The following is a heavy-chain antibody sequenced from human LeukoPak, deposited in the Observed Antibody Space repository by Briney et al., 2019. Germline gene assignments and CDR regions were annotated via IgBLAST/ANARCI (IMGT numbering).Heavy chain of an antibody. CDR2: INHSGST. J-gene: IGHJ4*02. V-gene: IGHV4-34*01. CDR3: ARDLGPKYYFDY. Sequence: SETLSLTCAVYGGSFSGFYWSWIRQPPGKGLEWIGEINHSGSTNYNPSLKSRVTISVDTSKNQFSLKLSSVTAADTAVYYCARDLGPKYYFDYWGQGTLVTVSS. CDR1: GGSFSGFY. D-gene: IGHD7-27*01.